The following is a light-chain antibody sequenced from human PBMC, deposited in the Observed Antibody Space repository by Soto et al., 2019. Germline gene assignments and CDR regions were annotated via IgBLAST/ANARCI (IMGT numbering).Light chain of an antibody. CDR2: SNN. CDR1: SSNIGSNT. Sequence: QAVVTQPPSASGTPGQRVTISCSGSSSNIGSNTVNWYQQFPGTAPKLLIYSNNQRPSGVPDRFSGSKSGTSASLAISGLQSEDEADYYCAVWDGSLNGWVFGGGTKVTVL. CDR3: AVWDGSLNGWV. J-gene: IGLJ3*02. V-gene: IGLV1-44*01.